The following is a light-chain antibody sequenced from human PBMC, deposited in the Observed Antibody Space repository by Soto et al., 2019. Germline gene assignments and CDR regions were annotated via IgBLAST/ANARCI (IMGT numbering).Light chain of an antibody. V-gene: IGLV3-21*04. CDR2: SDT. CDR1: NIGSKG. J-gene: IGLJ2*01. CDR3: RVWDSGSAHVV. Sequence: SYELTQPPSVSVAPGKTASISCGGNNIGSKGVHWYRQKPGQAPVLVIYSDTDLPPVIPARFSGSNSAILATLTIGRVEAGDGVGYLCRVWDSGSAHVVFGGGTKLTAL.